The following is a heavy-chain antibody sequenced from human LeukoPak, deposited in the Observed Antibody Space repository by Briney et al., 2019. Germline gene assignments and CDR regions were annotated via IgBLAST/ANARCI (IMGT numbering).Heavy chain of an antibody. CDR3: ARDQPDYDFWSGSYYYYYMDV. Sequence: PGGSLRLSCAASGYSFCSYWMCWVRQALGKGLEWVANIKQDGSEKYYVDTVKGRFTISRDNAKNSLYLQMNSLRAEDTAVYYCARDQPDYDFWSGSYYYYYMDVWGKGTTVTVSS. V-gene: IGHV3-7*01. CDR1: GYSFCSYW. J-gene: IGHJ6*03. CDR2: IKQDGSEK. D-gene: IGHD3-3*01.